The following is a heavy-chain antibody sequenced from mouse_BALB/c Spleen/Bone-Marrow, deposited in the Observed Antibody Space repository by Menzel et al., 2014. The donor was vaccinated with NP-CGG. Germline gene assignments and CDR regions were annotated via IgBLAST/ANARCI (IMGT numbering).Heavy chain of an antibody. CDR2: IYPGSGNT. J-gene: IGHJ4*01. CDR1: GYTFTDYY. CDR3: ARDWDYYAMDY. D-gene: IGHD4-1*01. V-gene: IGHV1-77*01. Sequence: QVQLQQSAAELARPGASVKLSCKASGYTFTDYYINWVKQRTGQGLEWIGEIYPGSGNTYYNEKFKGKATLTADKSSSTAYMQLSSLTSEDSAVYFCARDWDYYAMDYWGQGTSVTVSS.